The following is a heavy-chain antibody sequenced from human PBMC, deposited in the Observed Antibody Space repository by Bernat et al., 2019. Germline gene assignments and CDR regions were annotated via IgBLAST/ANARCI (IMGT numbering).Heavy chain of an antibody. Sequence: EVQLVQSGAEVKKPGASLKISCKGSGYSFTSYWIGWVRQMPGKGLGWMGITYPGDPDTRYSPSFQGQVTISANKSISTAYLQWSSLNASDTAMYYCARGLDSSGASYYFDYWGQGTLVTVSS. CDR2: TYPGDPDT. J-gene: IGHJ4*02. CDR1: GYSFTSYW. CDR3: ARGLDSSGASYYFDY. D-gene: IGHD3-22*01. V-gene: IGHV5-51*01.